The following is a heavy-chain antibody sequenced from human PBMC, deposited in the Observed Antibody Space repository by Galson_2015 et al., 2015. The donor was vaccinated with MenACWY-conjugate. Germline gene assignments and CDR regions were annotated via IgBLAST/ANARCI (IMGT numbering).Heavy chain of an antibody. J-gene: IGHJ4*02. V-gene: IGHV5-51*01. D-gene: IGHD3-22*01. CDR3: ARRLDSTGYYPNRPDC. CDR2: IYPGDSDT. Sequence: QSGAVVNKPGESLKTSCKASGYSFANYWIGWVRQMPGKGLEWMGIIYPGDSDTRYSPSFQGQVTISADKSITTAYLQWGSLKTSDTAIYYCARRLDSTGYYPNRPDCWGQGTLVTVSS. CDR1: GYSFANYW.